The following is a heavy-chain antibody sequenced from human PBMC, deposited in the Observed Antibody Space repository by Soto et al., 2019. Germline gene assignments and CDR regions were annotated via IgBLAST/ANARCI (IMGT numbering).Heavy chain of an antibody. J-gene: IGHJ1*01. CDR2: IVVGSGNT. Sequence: GASVKVSCKASGFTFTSSAVQWVRQARGQRLEWIGWIVVGSGNTNYAQKFQERVTTTRDMSTSTAYMELSSLRAEDTAVYYCVPYIPAAGTRYFQHWGQGTLVTVSS. CDR3: VPYIPAAGTRYFQH. D-gene: IGHD6-13*01. V-gene: IGHV1-58*01. CDR1: GFTFTSSA.